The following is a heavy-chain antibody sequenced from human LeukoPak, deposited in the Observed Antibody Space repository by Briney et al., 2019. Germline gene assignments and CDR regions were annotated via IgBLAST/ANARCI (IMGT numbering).Heavy chain of an antibody. CDR3: ARALTIPYDAFDI. J-gene: IGHJ3*02. CDR2: ISTSGSI. V-gene: IGHV4-4*07. D-gene: IGHD4/OR15-4a*01. Sequence: SETLSLTCTVSGGSISNYYWSWIRQPAGKGLEWVGRISTSGSINYNPSLKSRVTISVDTSKIQFSLKLSSVTAADTAVYYCARALTIPYDAFDIWGQGTMVTVSS. CDR1: GGSISNYY.